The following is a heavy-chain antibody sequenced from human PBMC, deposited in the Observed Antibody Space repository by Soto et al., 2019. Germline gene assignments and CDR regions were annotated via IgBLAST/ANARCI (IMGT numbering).Heavy chain of an antibody. CDR2: FIPICGTA. J-gene: IGHJ4*02. V-gene: IGHV1-69*06. CDR1: GGTFSTYA. CDR3: ARGRYTYGYNY. Sequence: QVQLVQSGAEVKKPGSSVKVSCKASGGTFSTYAISWVRQAPGQGVEWMGGFIPICGTATYAQRFQGRVTITADKFTSTVCMELSSLSSDDTGVYYCARGRYTYGYNYWGQGTLVTVSS. D-gene: IGHD5-18*01.